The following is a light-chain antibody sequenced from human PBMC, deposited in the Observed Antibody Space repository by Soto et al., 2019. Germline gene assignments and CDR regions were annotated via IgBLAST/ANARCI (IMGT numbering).Light chain of an antibody. CDR3: QQYDSLPFT. CDR2: DAS. V-gene: IGKV1-33*01. Sequence: DIQMTQSPSSLSASVGDRVTITCQAGHDINNYLNWYQQIPGKAPKLLIYDASNLQTGVPSRFSGSRSGRDFTFTISSLQPEDIATDYCQQYDSLPFTFGPGAKVDIK. J-gene: IGKJ3*01. CDR1: HDINNY.